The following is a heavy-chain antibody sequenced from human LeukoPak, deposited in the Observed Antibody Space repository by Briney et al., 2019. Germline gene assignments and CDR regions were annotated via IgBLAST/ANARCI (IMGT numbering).Heavy chain of an antibody. CDR3: ARQPRGYCTNGVCYRPVAYYFDY. D-gene: IGHD2-8*01. CDR2: INHSGST. CDR1: GGSFSGYY. V-gene: IGHV4-34*01. J-gene: IGHJ4*02. Sequence: PSETLSLTCAVYGGSFSGYYWSWIRQPPGKGLEWIGEINHSGSTNYNPSLKSRVTISVDTSKNQFSLKLSSVTAADTAVYYCARQPRGYCTNGVCYRPVAYYFDYWGQGTLVTVSS.